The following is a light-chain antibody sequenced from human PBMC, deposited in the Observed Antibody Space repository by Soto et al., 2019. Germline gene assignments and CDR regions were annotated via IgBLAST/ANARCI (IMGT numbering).Light chain of an antibody. V-gene: IGLV2-14*01. CDR3: SSYTSSRTLYV. CDR2: EVS. Sequence: ALTQPASVSGSPGQSITISCTGTSSDVGGYNFVSWYQQLPGKAPKFIIYEVSYRPSGVSNRFSGSKSGNTASLTISGLQAEDEADYYCSSYTSSRTLYVFGTGTKVTVL. J-gene: IGLJ1*01. CDR1: SSDVGGYNF.